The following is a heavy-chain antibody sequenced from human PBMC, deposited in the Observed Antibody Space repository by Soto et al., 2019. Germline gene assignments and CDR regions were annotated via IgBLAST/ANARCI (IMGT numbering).Heavy chain of an antibody. CDR1: GGSISSYY. CDR3: ASVSYVTRFLFDY. Sequence: SETLSLTCTVSGGSISSYYWSWIRQPPGKGLEWIGYIYYSGSTNYNPSLKSRVTISVDTSKNQFSLKLSSVTAADTAVYYCASVSYVTRFLFDYWGQGTLVTVSS. D-gene: IGHD4-4*01. V-gene: IGHV4-59*01. CDR2: IYYSGST. J-gene: IGHJ4*02.